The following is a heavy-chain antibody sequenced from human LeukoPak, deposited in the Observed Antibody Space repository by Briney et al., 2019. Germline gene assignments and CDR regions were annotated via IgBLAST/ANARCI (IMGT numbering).Heavy chain of an antibody. D-gene: IGHD1-26*01. CDR1: GLTFNSYW. CDR3: AGRRYSGSSQHFDY. V-gene: IGHV3-74*03. J-gene: IGHJ4*02. CDR2: INGDASNT. Sequence: GGSLRLSCAASGLTFNSYWMHWVREVAGKGLVWVARINGDASNTTYADSVKGRFTISRDNAKNTLYLQMNSLRVDDTAVYYCAGRRYSGSSQHFDYWGQGTLVTVSS.